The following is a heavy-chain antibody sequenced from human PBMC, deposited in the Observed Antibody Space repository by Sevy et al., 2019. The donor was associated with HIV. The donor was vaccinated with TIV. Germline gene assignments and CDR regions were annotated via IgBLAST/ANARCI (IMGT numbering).Heavy chain of an antibody. V-gene: IGHV1-2*06. Sequence: ASVKVSCKASGYTFTGYHMHWVRQAPGQGLEWMGRINPNSGGTNFAQKFQGRVTLTRDTSISTAYMELSSLRSDDTAVYFCARDLVYSQAESPDFWGQGTLVTVSS. CDR2: INPNSGGT. D-gene: IGHD5-18*01. CDR3: ARDLVYSQAESPDF. CDR1: GYTFTGYH. J-gene: IGHJ4*02.